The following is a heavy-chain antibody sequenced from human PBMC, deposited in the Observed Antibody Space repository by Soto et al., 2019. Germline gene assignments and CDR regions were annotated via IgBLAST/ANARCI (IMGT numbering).Heavy chain of an antibody. CDR1: GFTFSSYS. V-gene: IGHV3-21*01. CDR3: ARALDY. Sequence: GGSLRLSCAASGFTFSSYSMNWVRQAPGKGLECVSSISSSSYIYYADSVKGRFTISRDNAKNSLYLQMNSLRAEDTAVYYCARALDYWGQGTLVTVYS. CDR2: ISSSSYI. J-gene: IGHJ4*02.